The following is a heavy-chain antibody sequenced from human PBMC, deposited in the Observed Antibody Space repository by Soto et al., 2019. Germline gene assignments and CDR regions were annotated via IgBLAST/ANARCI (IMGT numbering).Heavy chain of an antibody. V-gene: IGHV1-69*01. J-gene: IGHJ5*02. CDR1: GGTFSIYA. Sequence: QVQLVQSGAEVKKPGSSVTVSCKAAGGTFSIYAISWVRQAPGQGLEWMGRIIPIFGTANHAQKFQGRVRVTADEPTSTAYMELSSLRYEYTAVYYCARGGDIVVVVAATTNWFDPWGQGTLVTVSS. CDR3: ARGGDIVVVVAATTNWFDP. CDR2: IIPIFGTA. D-gene: IGHD2-15*01.